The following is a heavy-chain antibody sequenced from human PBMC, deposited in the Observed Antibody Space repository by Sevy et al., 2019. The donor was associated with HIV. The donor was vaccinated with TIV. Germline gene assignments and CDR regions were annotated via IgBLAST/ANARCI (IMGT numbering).Heavy chain of an antibody. Sequence: TLSLTCTVSGGSISSYYWSWIRQPPGKGLEWIGYIYYSGSTNYNPSLKSRVTISVDTSKNQFSLKLSSVTAADTAVYYCARDNMGGGFFDYWGQGTLVTVSS. J-gene: IGHJ4*02. V-gene: IGHV4-59*01. D-gene: IGHD3-16*01. CDR1: GGSISSYY. CDR2: IYYSGST. CDR3: ARDNMGGGFFDY.